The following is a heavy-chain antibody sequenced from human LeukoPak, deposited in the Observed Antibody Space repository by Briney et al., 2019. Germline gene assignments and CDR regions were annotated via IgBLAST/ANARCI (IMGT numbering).Heavy chain of an antibody. Sequence: GGSLRLSCAASGFTFSDYYMSWIRQAPGKGLEWVSYISSSGSTIYYADSVKGRFTISRDNTKNTLYLQMISLRVEDTAVYFCARDRDWLLYDHWGQGALVTVSS. CDR2: ISSSGSTI. CDR3: ARDRDWLLYDH. J-gene: IGHJ4*02. CDR1: GFTFSDYY. V-gene: IGHV3-11*04. D-gene: IGHD3/OR15-3a*01.